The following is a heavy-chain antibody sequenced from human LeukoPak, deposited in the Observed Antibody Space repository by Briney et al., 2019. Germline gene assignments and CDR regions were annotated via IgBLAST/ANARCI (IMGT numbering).Heavy chain of an antibody. J-gene: IGHJ4*02. V-gene: IGHV4-34*01. CDR2: INHSGST. CDR1: GGSFSGYY. CDR3: ARKQLERRGPFDY. D-gene: IGHD1-1*01. Sequence: SETLSLTCAVYGGSFSGYYWSWIRQPPGKGLEWIGEINHSGSTNYNPSLKSRDTISVDTSKNQFSLKLSSVTAADTAVYYCARKQLERRGPFDYWGQGTLVTVSS.